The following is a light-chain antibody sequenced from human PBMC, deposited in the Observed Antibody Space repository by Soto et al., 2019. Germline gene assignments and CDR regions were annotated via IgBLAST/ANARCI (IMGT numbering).Light chain of an antibody. V-gene: IGKV1-9*01. CDR2: AAS. CDR1: QGISSY. J-gene: IGKJ3*01. CDR3: QQLGET. Sequence: IQLTQSQSSLSASVGAKVTITFRASQGISSYLAWYQQKPGKAPKLLIYAASTLQSGVPSRFSGSGSWTDFTLTISSLQPEDFATYYCQQLGETFGPGTKVDIK.